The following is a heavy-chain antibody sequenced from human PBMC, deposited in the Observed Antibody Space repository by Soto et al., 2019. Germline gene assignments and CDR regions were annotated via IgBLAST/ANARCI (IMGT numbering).Heavy chain of an antibody. CDR2: ISSSGSII. D-gene: IGHD4-4*01. V-gene: IGHV3-11*01. J-gene: IGHJ4*02. CDR3: ALAGYDSNYYAVTPLTAGHF. CDR1: GFTFTDYY. Sequence: QVQLVVSGGGLVKPGGSLGLSCAASGFTFTDYYISWIRQAPGKGLEWVSYISSSGSIIYYADSVKGRFTISRDNAEHSLYLQMNSLRVEDTAVYFCALAGYDSNYYAVTPLTAGHFWGQGTLVTVSS.